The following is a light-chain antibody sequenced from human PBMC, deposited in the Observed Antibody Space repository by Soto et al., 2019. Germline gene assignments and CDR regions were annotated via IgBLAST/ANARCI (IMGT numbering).Light chain of an antibody. CDR2: DAS. CDR1: QDISNW. Sequence: DIQMTQSPSSVSASVGDRVTIACRASQDISNWLAWYQQKPGKAPELLIYDASSLESGVPSRFSGSGFGTEFTLTISNLQADDFASYYCQQYKDSPWTFGQGTKVDIK. V-gene: IGKV1-5*01. CDR3: QQYKDSPWT. J-gene: IGKJ1*01.